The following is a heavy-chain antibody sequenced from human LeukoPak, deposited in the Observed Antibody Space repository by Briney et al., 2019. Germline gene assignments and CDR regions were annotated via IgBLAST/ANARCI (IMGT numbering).Heavy chain of an antibody. V-gene: IGHV1-69*04. D-gene: IGHD2-2*02. Sequence: SVKVSCKASGGTFSSYAISWVRQALGQGLEWMGRIIPILGIANYAQKFQGRVTITADKSTSTAYMELSSLRSEDTAVYYCARHDCSSTSCYTHYYYYGMDVWGQGTTVTVSS. CDR1: GGTFSSYA. J-gene: IGHJ6*02. CDR3: ARHDCSSTSCYTHYYYYGMDV. CDR2: IIPILGIA.